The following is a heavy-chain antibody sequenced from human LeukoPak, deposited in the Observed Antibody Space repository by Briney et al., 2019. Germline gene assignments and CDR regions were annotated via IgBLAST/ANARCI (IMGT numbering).Heavy chain of an antibody. Sequence: ASVKVSCKASGYTFTSYYMHWVRQAPGQGLEWMGWINPNSGGTNYAQKFQGRVTMTRDTSISTAYMELSRLRSDDTAVYYCARLCSSTSCHDYWGQGTLVTVSS. V-gene: IGHV1-2*02. CDR3: ARLCSSTSCHDY. J-gene: IGHJ4*02. D-gene: IGHD2-2*01. CDR2: INPNSGGT. CDR1: GYTFTSYY.